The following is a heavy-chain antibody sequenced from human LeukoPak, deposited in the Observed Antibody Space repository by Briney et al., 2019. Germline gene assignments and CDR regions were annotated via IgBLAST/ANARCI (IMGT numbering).Heavy chain of an antibody. CDR3: ARGLSGQVGSFDL. Sequence: GGSVRVSCKASGYTFTSYYMHWVRQAPGQGLEWMGIINPSGGSTNYAQKLQGRVTMTRDKATSTVYMELSSLRAEDTAVYYCARGLSGQVGSFDLWGRGTLVTVSS. CDR1: GYTFTSYY. V-gene: IGHV1-46*04. D-gene: IGHD3-3*01. J-gene: IGHJ2*01. CDR2: INPSGGST.